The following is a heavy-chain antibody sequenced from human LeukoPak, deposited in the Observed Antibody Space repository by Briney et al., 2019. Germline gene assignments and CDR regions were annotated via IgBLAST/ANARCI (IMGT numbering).Heavy chain of an antibody. CDR1: GGSISSYY. CDR3: ARGYSRTYFDY. Sequence: SETLSLTCTVSGGSISSYYWSWIRQPPGKGLEWIGYIYDSGSTNYNPSLKSRVTISIDTSKNQFSLKLSSVTAADTAVYYCARGYSRTYFDYWGQGTLVNVSS. J-gene: IGHJ4*02. D-gene: IGHD5-18*01. V-gene: IGHV4-59*08. CDR2: IYDSGST.